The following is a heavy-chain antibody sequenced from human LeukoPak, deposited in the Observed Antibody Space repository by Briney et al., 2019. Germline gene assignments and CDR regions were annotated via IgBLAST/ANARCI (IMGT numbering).Heavy chain of an antibody. Sequence: ASVKVSCKASGYTFTSYGISWVRQAPGQGLDWMGWISAYNGNTNYAQKLQGRVTMTTDTSTSTVYVELRSLRSDDTAVYYCARAPPKSYDFWSGSQDAFDIWGQGTMVTVSS. V-gene: IGHV1-18*01. CDR2: ISAYNGNT. CDR3: ARAPPKSYDFWSGSQDAFDI. J-gene: IGHJ3*02. D-gene: IGHD3-3*01. CDR1: GYTFTSYG.